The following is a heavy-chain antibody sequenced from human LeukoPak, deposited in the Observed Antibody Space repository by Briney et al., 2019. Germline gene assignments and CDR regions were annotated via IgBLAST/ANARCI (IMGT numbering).Heavy chain of an antibody. CDR2: TRNKANSYTT. D-gene: IGHD1-26*01. Sequence: GGSLRLSCAASGFAFSDHYMDWVRQAPGKGLEWVGRTRNKANSYTTEYAGAVKGRFTISRDDSKNSLYLQMNSLKTEDTAVYYCARVGGGEWELLEDYWGQGTLVTVSS. V-gene: IGHV3-72*01. J-gene: IGHJ4*02. CDR1: GFAFSDHY. CDR3: ARVGGGEWELLEDY.